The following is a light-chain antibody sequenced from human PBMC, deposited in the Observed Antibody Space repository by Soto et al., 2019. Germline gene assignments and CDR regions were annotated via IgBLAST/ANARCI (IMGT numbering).Light chain of an antibody. Sequence: EVVLTQSPATLSLSPGERAALSCGASQSVSSNYLAWYQQKPGLAPRLLIYDASRRATGIPDRFSGSGSGADFILSISRLEPEDFAVYYCQQYGSSPWTFGQGTKVDIK. CDR3: QQYGSSPWT. V-gene: IGKV3D-20*01. J-gene: IGKJ1*01. CDR2: DAS. CDR1: QSVSSNY.